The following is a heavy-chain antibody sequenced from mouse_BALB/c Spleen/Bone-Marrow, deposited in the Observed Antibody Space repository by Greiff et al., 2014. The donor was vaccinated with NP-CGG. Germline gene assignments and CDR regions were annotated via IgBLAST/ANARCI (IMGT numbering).Heavy chain of an antibody. CDR2: IDPANGNT. CDR1: GFNTKDTY. CDR3: ARGGNYFYY. J-gene: IGHJ2*01. V-gene: IGHV14-3*02. Sequence: VQLQQPGAELAKPGASVKLSCTASGFNTKDTYMHWVKQRPEQGLEWIGRIDPANGNTKYDPKFQGKATITADTSSNTAYLQLSSLTSEDTAVYYCARGGNYFYYWGQGTTLTVSS.